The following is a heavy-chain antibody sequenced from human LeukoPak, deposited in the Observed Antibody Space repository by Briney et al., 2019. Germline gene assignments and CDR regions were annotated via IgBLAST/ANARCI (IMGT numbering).Heavy chain of an antibody. CDR1: GFTFSSYA. D-gene: IGHD1-26*01. CDR3: AKTTRLVGAYYFDY. J-gene: IGHJ4*02. CDR2: ISGSGGST. Sequence: GGSLRLSCAASGFTFSSYAMSWVGQAPGKGLEWVSAISGSGGSTYYADSVKGRFSISRDNSKNTLYLQMNSLRAEDTAVYYCAKTTRLVGAYYFDYWGQGTLVTVSS. V-gene: IGHV3-23*01.